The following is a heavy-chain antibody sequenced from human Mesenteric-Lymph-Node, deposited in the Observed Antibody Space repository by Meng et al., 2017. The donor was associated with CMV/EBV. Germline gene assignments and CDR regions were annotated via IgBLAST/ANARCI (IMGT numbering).Heavy chain of an antibody. CDR2: ISTSSTYI. CDR1: GFTFSNYN. D-gene: IGHD6-13*01. V-gene: IGHV3-21*01. CDR3: AKSFQQLVPHDAFDI. Sequence: GESLKISCAASGFTSGFTFSNYNMNWVRQAPGKGLEWVSSISTSSTYIYYADSVKGRFTISRDDAKNSLYLQMNSLRAEDTALYYCAKSFQQLVPHDAFDIWGQGTMVTVSS. J-gene: IGHJ3*02.